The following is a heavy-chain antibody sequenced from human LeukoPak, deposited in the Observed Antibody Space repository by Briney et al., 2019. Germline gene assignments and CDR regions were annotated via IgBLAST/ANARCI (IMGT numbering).Heavy chain of an antibody. J-gene: IGHJ4*02. CDR3: ATDRDNSDWQKRFDS. V-gene: IGHV3-7*01. Sequence: GGSLRLSCAASGFTFSTYWMNWYRRAPGKGLEWVGNINQDASKINYVDSVRGRFTISRDNAKNSLHLQMNSLRAEDTAVYYCATDRDNSDWQKRFDSWGQGTLVTVSS. CDR2: INQDASKI. D-gene: IGHD2-21*02. CDR1: GFTFSTYW.